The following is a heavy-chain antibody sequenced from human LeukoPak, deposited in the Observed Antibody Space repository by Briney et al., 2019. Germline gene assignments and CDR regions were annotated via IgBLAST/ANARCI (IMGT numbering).Heavy chain of an antibody. CDR1: GGSFSGYY. J-gene: IGHJ6*02. Sequence: SETLSLTCAVYGGSFSGYYWSWIRQPPGKGLEWIGEINHSGSTNYNPSLKSRVTISVDTSKNQFSLKLSSVTAADTAVYYCAREIGGSGRGDVWGQGTTVTVSS. CDR2: INHSGST. V-gene: IGHV4-34*01. CDR3: AREIGGSGRGDV. D-gene: IGHD3-10*01.